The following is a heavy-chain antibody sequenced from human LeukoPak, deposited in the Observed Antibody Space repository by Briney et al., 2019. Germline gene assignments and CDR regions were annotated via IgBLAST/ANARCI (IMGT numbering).Heavy chain of an antibody. CDR2: IYYSGST. CDR1: GSSVSGSAYY. CDR3: ARADYSSTWSHDYYYMDV. D-gene: IGHD6-13*01. V-gene: IGHV4-39*07. J-gene: IGHJ6*03. Sequence: SETLSLTCTVSGSSVSGSAYYWGWIRQPPGKGLEWIGNIYYSGSTYYNESLESRVTISIDTSKNQFSLKLSSVTAADTAVYYCARADYSSTWSHDYYYMDVWGKGTTVTVSS.